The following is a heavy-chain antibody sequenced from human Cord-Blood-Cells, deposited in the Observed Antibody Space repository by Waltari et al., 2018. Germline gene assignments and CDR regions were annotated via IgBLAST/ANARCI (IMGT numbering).Heavy chain of an antibody. J-gene: IGHJ2*01. CDR3: ARETRGWYFDL. CDR1: GFTFSSYW. Sequence: EVQLVESGGGLVQPGGSLRLSCAASGFTFSSYWMSWVRQAPGKELECVANIKQDGSYKYYVDSVKGRFTISRDNAKNSLYLQMNSLRAEDTAVYYCARETRGWYFDLWGRGTLVTVSS. CDR2: IKQDGSYK. V-gene: IGHV3-7*01. D-gene: IGHD3-10*01.